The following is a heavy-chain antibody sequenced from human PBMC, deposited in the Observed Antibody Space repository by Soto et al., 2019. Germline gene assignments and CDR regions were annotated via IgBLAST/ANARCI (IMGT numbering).Heavy chain of an antibody. D-gene: IGHD6-13*01. V-gene: IGHV3-53*01. CDR2: IYSGGST. Sequence: VGSLRLSCAASGFTVSSNYMSWVRQAPGKGLEWVSVIYSGGSTYYADSVKGRFTISRDNSKSTLYLQTNSLRAEDTAVYYCARGGNNSQHKNAFDICGQRTMVTVSS. CDR1: GFTVSSNY. CDR3: ARGGNNSQHKNAFDI. J-gene: IGHJ3*02.